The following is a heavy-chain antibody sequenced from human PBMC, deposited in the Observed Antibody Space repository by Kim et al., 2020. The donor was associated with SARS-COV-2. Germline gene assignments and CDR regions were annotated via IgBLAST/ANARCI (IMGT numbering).Heavy chain of an antibody. CDR3: ARGKLALRLQY. CDR1: GGSFSDDY. CDR2: IHRRGST. Sequence: SETLSLTCAVYGGSFSDDYYNWIRQPPGKGLEWIGEIHRRGSTKYNPSLKSRVTISLDTSKNQFSLKLSSVTAADTALYYCARGKLALRLQYWGQGARVT. D-gene: IGHD1-7*01. V-gene: IGHV4-34*01. J-gene: IGHJ4*02.